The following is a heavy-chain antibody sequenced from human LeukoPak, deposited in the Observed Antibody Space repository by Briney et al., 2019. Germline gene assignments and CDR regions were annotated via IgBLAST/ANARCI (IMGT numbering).Heavy chain of an antibody. J-gene: IGHJ5*02. D-gene: IGHD3-22*01. CDR3: ARDGRHRYYYDSSGFYGSWFDP. CDR2: ISGYNGNT. Sequence: ASVKVSCKASGYTFTSYGISWVRQAPGQGLEWMGWISGYNGNTKNAQKLQGRVTMTTDTSTSTAYMELRSLRSDDTAVYYCARDGRHRYYYDSSGFYGSWFDPWGQGTLVTVSS. CDR1: GYTFTSYG. V-gene: IGHV1-18*01.